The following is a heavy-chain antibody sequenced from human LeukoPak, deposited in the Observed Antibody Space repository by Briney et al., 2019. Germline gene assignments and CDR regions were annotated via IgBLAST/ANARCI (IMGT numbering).Heavy chain of an antibody. Sequence: PSETLSLTCTVSGGSISSYYWSWIRQPAGKGLEWIGRIYTSGSANYNPSLKSRVTISVDTSKNQFSLKLSSVTAADTAVYYCARGVPAAIDSYYFDYWGQGTLVTVSS. CDR1: GGSISSYY. D-gene: IGHD2-2*01. CDR3: ARGVPAAIDSYYFDY. J-gene: IGHJ4*02. V-gene: IGHV4-4*07. CDR2: IYTSGSA.